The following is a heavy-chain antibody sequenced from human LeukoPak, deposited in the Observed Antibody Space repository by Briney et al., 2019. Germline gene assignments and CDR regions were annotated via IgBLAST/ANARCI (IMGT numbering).Heavy chain of an antibody. CDR1: GGTFSSYA. Sequence: GASVKVSCKASGGTFSSYAISWVRQAPGQGLEWMGGIIPIFGTANYAQKFQGRVTITTDESTITAYMELSSLRSEDTAVYYCARVFHDSSGYDYWGQGTLVTVSS. J-gene: IGHJ4*02. V-gene: IGHV1-69*05. D-gene: IGHD3-22*01. CDR3: ARVFHDSSGYDY. CDR2: IIPIFGTA.